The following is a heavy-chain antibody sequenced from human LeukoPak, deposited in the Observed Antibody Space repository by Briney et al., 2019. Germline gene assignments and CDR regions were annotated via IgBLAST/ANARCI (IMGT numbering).Heavy chain of an antibody. Sequence: GRSLRLSCAASGFTFDDYAMHWVRQAPGKGLEWVSGISWNSGSIGYADSVEGRFTISRDNAKNSLYLQMNSLRAEDTALYYCAKTMWSGYYSVEGFDYWGQGTLVTVSS. V-gene: IGHV3-9*01. CDR2: ISWNSGSI. D-gene: IGHD3-3*01. CDR1: GFTFDDYA. CDR3: AKTMWSGYYSVEGFDY. J-gene: IGHJ4*02.